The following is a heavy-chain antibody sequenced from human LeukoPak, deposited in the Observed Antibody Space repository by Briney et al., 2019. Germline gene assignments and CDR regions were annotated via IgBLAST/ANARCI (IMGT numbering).Heavy chain of an antibody. CDR1: GFTFSTYA. V-gene: IGHV3-23*01. D-gene: IGHD5-18*01. Sequence: GGSLRLSCAASGFTFSTYAMSWVRQAPGKGLEWVSAISGSGGSTYYADSVKGRFTISRDNSKNTLYLQMNSLRAEDTAVYYCAKTIRGYSYGFDYWGQGTLVTVSS. CDR3: AKTIRGYSYGFDY. CDR2: ISGSGGST. J-gene: IGHJ4*02.